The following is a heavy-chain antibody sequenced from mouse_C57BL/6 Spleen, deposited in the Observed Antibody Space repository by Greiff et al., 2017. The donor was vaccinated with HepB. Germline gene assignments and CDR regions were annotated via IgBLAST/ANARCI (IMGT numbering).Heavy chain of an antibody. V-gene: IGHV1-50*01. Sequence: QVQLQQPGAELVKPGASVKLSCKASGYTFTSYWMQWVKQRPGQGLEWIGEIDPSDSYTNYNQKFKGKATLTVDTSSSTAYMQLSSLTSEDSAVYYCARLKDHSSYAMDYWGQGTSVTVSS. CDR1: GYTFTSYW. CDR2: IDPSDSYT. CDR3: ARLKDHSSYAMDY. J-gene: IGHJ4*01.